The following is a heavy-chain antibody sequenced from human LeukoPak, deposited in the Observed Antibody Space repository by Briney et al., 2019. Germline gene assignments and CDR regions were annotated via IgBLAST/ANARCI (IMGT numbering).Heavy chain of an antibody. D-gene: IGHD3-22*01. J-gene: IGHJ3*02. CDR2: IRSSGSTI. Sequence: TGGSLRLSCAASGFIFSDYYMSWIRQAPGKGLEWVSHIRSSGSTIHYADSVKGRFTISRDNAKNSLYLQMNSLRAEDTAVYYCARRGYYDSRGHDAFDIWGQGTTVTVSS. CDR1: GFIFSDYY. V-gene: IGHV3-11*04. CDR3: ARRGYYDSRGHDAFDI.